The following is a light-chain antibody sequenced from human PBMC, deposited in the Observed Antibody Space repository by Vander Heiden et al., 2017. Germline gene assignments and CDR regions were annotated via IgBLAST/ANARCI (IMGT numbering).Light chain of an antibody. J-gene: IGKJ2*03. CDR2: DAS. CDR3: QEFDIMPYS. V-gene: IGKV1-33*01. Sequence: TQMTQSPSSLSASVGDRVTITCQASHDIITYLSWYQQKPGKAPKLLIYDASTLETGVPSRFSGSGSGTEFSLTITNLQPEDSATYYCQEFDIMPYSFGQGTKVEIK. CDR1: HDIITY.